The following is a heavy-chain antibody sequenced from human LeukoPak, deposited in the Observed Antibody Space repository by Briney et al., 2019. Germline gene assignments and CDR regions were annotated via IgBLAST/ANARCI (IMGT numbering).Heavy chain of an antibody. V-gene: IGHV3-30*02. Sequence: GGSLRLXXAASGFTXXXXXXXXVRQAPGKXXXXXXXXXXXXXNXXYADSVKGRFTISRDNSKNTLYLQMNSLSAEDTAVDYCXXXGSSGGWYPLIYYYYYCMDVWGQGTTVTVSS. J-gene: IGHJ6*02. CDR2: XXXXXXNX. CDR3: XXXGSSGGWYPLIYYYYYCMDV. CDR1: GFTXXXXX. D-gene: IGHD6-19*01.